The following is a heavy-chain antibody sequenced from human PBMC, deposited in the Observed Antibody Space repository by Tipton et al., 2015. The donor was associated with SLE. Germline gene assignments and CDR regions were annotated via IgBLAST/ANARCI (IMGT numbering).Heavy chain of an antibody. V-gene: IGHV4-38-2*01. J-gene: IGHJ4*02. Sequence: TLSLTCAVSGYSISSGYYWAWIRQPPGKGLEWVGYIYSSGDTNYNPSLKSRVTISVDASKKQFSLKVNSVTAADTAVYYCARGRLRCDYWGQGNLVTVSS. CDR3: ARGRLRCDY. D-gene: IGHD5-12*01. CDR1: GYSISSGYY. CDR2: IYSSGDT.